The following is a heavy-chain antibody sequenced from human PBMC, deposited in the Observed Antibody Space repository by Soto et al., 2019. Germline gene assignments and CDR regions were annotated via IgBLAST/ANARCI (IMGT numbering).Heavy chain of an antibody. V-gene: IGHV4-4*02. CDR1: GGSVRAPDW. J-gene: IGHJ5*01. D-gene: IGHD2-15*01. CDR3: ARVPQGCSAHSCYLDP. CDR2: VHISGHS. Sequence: QVHLQESGPGLVAPSGTLSLTCTLSGGSVRAPDWWGWVRQSPDKGLERIAEVHISGHSNYNPSLRSRVSVSIDSSKNQFYLNLNSVTAADTAIYYCARVPQGCSAHSCYLDPWGQGTQVTISS.